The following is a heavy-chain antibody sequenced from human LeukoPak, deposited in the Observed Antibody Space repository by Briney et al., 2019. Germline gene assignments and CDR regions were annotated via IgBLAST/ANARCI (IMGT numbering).Heavy chain of an antibody. D-gene: IGHD2-21*02. Sequence: SETLSLTCTVSGGSISSYYWSWIRQPPRKRLEWIGYIYYSGSTNYNPSLKSRVTISVDTSKNQFSLKLNSVTAADTAVYYCARSNYCGGDCYSWDSWGQGTLVTVSS. CDR2: IYYSGST. J-gene: IGHJ4*02. CDR1: GGSISSYY. CDR3: ARSNYCGGDCYSWDS. V-gene: IGHV4-59*08.